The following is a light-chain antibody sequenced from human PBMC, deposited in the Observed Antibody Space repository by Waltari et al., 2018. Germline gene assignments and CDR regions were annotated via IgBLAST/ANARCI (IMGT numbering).Light chain of an antibody. CDR1: DSDIVPYNY. CDR2: GVS. CDR3: SSFTRSRTWL. V-gene: IGLV2-14*03. J-gene: IGLJ3*02. Sequence: QSALTQPASVSGSPGHSITIPCTGTDSDIVPYNYVSWYQQHPGRAPQLIIYGVSDRPSGVSNRFSGSKSGHTASLTISGLQAEDEADYYCSSFTRSRTWLFGGGTKVTVL.